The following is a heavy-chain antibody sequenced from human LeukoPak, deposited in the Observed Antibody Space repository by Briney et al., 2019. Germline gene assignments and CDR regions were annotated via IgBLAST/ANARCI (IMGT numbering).Heavy chain of an antibody. J-gene: IGHJ3*01. Sequence: SETQSLTCALYGGSFRGYYSSWTRHPPGKGLEWIGEINHSGSTKYNPPLKSRVSISVDTSKVQFSLKLSSVTAADTAVYYCASVIGCCSGGSCYLPYAFDVWGRGTMVTVSS. CDR2: INHSGST. CDR3: ASVIGCCSGGSCYLPYAFDV. CDR1: GGSFRGYY. V-gene: IGHV4-34*01. D-gene: IGHD2-15*01.